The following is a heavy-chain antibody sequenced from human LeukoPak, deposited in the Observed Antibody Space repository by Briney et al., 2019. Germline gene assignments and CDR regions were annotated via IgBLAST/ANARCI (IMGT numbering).Heavy chain of an antibody. J-gene: IGHJ4*02. CDR3: AREILVLTGTKLYYFDY. Sequence: GASVKVSCKASGYTFTGYYMHWVRQAPGQGLEWMGRINANDGGTQYAQHFQGRVTMTRDTSTNTAYMELSSLTSDDTALFYCAREILVLTGTKLYYFDYWGQGTLVTVSS. CDR1: GYTFTGYY. D-gene: IGHD1-7*01. V-gene: IGHV1-2*06. CDR2: INANDGGT.